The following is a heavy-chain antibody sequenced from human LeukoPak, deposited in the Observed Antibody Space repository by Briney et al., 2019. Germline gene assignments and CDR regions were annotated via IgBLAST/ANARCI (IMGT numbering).Heavy chain of an antibody. Sequence: SETLSLTCAVSGGSTRSYYWSWIRQPPGKGLEWIGYISDSGSTKYNPSLKSRVTISVDTSKNQFSLKLSSVTAADTAVYYCARYYDRSGYWSTPHFDYWGQGTLVTVSS. J-gene: IGHJ4*02. CDR2: ISDSGST. CDR3: ARYYDRSGYWSTPHFDY. D-gene: IGHD3-22*01. V-gene: IGHV4-59*01. CDR1: GGSTRSYY.